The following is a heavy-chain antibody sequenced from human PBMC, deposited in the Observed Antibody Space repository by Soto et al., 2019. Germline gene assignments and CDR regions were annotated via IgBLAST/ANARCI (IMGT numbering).Heavy chain of an antibody. V-gene: IGHV1-46*01. CDR1: GYTFTNYY. Sequence: ASVKVSCKASGYTFTNYYVHSLRQAPGQGLEWMGIINPSGGSTTYAQKFQGRVTMTRDTSTSTVYMELSSLRSEDTAVYYCARRSSSSTFDYWGQGTLVTVSS. D-gene: IGHD6-6*01. CDR2: INPSGGST. J-gene: IGHJ4*02. CDR3: ARRSSSSTFDY.